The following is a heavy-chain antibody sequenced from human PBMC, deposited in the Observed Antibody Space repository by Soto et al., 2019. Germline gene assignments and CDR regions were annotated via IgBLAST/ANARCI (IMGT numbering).Heavy chain of an antibody. J-gene: IGHJ4*02. Sequence: GGSLRLSCTASEFTFDDYAMLWVRQAPGKGLEWVSFIRSKAHGGTTEYAASVKGRFTISRDDSKSIAFIKMNSLQTEDTAMYYCTRGLRGGSYFDYWGQGTLVTVSS. CDR2: IRSKAHGGTT. CDR1: EFTFDDYA. D-gene: IGHD3-16*01. CDR3: TRGLRGGSYFDY. V-gene: IGHV3-49*04.